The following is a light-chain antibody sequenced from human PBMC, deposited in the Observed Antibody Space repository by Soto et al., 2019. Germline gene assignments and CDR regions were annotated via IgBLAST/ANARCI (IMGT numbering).Light chain of an antibody. CDR3: SSYAGSNTYVV. CDR1: SSDVGGYKY. V-gene: IGLV2-8*01. CDR2: EVT. J-gene: IGLJ2*01. Sequence: QSALTQPPSASGSPGQSVTISCTGTSSDVGGYKYVSWYQQHPGKAPKLMIYEVTKRPSGVPDRFSGSKSGNTASLTVSGLQAEDEADYYCSSYAGSNTYVVFGGGNKVTVL.